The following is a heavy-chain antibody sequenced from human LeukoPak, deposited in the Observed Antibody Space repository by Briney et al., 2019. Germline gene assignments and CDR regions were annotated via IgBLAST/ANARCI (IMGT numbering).Heavy chain of an antibody. Sequence: PSETLSLTCTVSGGSISSYYWSWIRQPPGKGLEWIGYIYYSGSTNYNPSLKSRVTISVDKAKNQFSLNLNSVTAADTAVYYCARGGDQSFDYWGQGTLVTVSS. CDR2: IYYSGST. J-gene: IGHJ4*02. CDR1: GGSISSYY. V-gene: IGHV4-59*12. D-gene: IGHD3-10*01. CDR3: ARGGDQSFDY.